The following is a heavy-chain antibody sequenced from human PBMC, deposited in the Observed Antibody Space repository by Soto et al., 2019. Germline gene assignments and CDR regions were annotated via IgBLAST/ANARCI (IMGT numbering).Heavy chain of an antibody. Sequence: EVQLLESGGGLVQPGGSLRLSCAASGFTFSSYAMSWVRQAPGKGLEWVSAISGSGGSTYYADSVKGRFTISRDNSKNPLYLQMNSLRAEDTAVYYCAKGPGIAVAEPHFWGQGTLVTVSS. CDR2: ISGSGGST. CDR1: GFTFSSYA. V-gene: IGHV3-23*01. CDR3: AKGPGIAVAEPHF. J-gene: IGHJ4*02. D-gene: IGHD6-19*01.